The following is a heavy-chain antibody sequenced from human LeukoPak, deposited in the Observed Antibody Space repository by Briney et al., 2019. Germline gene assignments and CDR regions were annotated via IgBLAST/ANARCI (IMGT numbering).Heavy chain of an antibody. Sequence: SETLSLTCTVSGGSISSSSYYWGWIRQPPGKGLEWIGSIYYSGSTYYNPSLKSRVTISVDTSKNQFSLKLSSVTAADTAVYYCARGPYDLFDYWGQGTLVTVSS. CDR1: GGSISSSSYY. CDR3: ARGPYDLFDY. V-gene: IGHV4-39*07. D-gene: IGHD3-22*01. CDR2: IYYSGST. J-gene: IGHJ4*02.